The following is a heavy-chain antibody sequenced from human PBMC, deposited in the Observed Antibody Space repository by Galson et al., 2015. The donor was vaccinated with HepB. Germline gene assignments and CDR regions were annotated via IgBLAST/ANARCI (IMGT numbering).Heavy chain of an antibody. V-gene: IGHV4-31*03. CDR3: AITGDYYDRSWFDP. CDR2: IYYSGST. D-gene: IGHD3-22*01. CDR1: GGSISSGGYY. J-gene: IGHJ5*02. Sequence: TLSLTCTVSGGSISSGGYYWSWIRQHPGKGLEWIGYIYYSGSTNYNPSLKSRVTISVDTSKNQFSLKLSSVTAADTAVYYCAITGDYYDRSWFDPWGQGTLVTVSS.